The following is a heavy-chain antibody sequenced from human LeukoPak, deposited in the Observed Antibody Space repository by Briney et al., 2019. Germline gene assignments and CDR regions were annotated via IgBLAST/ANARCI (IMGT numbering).Heavy chain of an antibody. CDR3: SRGYGDDY. V-gene: IGHV3-49*04. D-gene: IGHD4/OR15-4a*01. CDR1: GFTFGDWP. CDR2: IRSKAFGGTT. J-gene: IGHJ4*02. Sequence: GGSLRLSCTASGFTFGDWPMSWVRQAPGKGLEWVGFIRSKAFGGTTEYAASVQGRFIISRDDSKRIAYLQMNSLKTEDTAVYFCSRGYGDDYWGQGTLVTVSS.